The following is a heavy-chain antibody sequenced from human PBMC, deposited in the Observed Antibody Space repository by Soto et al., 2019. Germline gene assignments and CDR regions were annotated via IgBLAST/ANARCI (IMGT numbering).Heavy chain of an antibody. V-gene: IGHV3-33*01. CDR3: ASGAYYDSSGYYPMPFDI. CDR1: GFTFSSYG. J-gene: IGHJ3*02. D-gene: IGHD3-22*01. CDR2: IWYDGSNK. Sequence: GGSLRLSCAASGFTFSSYGMHWVRQAPGKGLEWVAVIWYDGSNKYYADSVKGRFTISRDNSKNTLYLQMNSLRAEDTAVYYCASGAYYDSSGYYPMPFDIWGQGTMVTVSS.